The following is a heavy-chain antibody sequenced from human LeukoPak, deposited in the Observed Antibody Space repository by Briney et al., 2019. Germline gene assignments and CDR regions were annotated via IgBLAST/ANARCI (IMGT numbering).Heavy chain of an antibody. Sequence: PGGSLRLSCAASGFTFSSYGMHWVRQAPGKGLEWVAVISYDGSNKYYADSVKGRFTISRDNSKNTLYLQMNSLRAEDTAVYYCASAGPIWGQGTLVTVSS. J-gene: IGHJ4*02. CDR2: ISYDGSNK. V-gene: IGHV3-30*19. CDR1: GFTFSSYG. D-gene: IGHD2-21*01. CDR3: ASAGPI.